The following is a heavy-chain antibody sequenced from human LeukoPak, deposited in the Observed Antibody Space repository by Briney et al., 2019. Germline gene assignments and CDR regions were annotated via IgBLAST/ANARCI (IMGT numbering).Heavy chain of an antibody. V-gene: IGHV3-23*01. D-gene: IGHD3-22*01. CDR2: ISDSGGGT. CDR3: AKQVFGSSGSFYHFDY. Sequence: PGGSLRLSCAASGFSFSSYAMSWVRQAPGKGLEWVSSISDSGGGTYFADSVNGRFTISRDNSKNTLYLQLDSLRAEDTAVYYCAKQVFGSSGSFYHFDYWGQGALVTASS. J-gene: IGHJ4*02. CDR1: GFSFSSYA.